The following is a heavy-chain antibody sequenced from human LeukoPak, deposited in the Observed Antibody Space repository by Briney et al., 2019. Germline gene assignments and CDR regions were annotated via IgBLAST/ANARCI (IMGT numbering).Heavy chain of an antibody. D-gene: IGHD6-13*01. J-gene: IGHJ5*02. CDR3: ARGGEQQLEFDP. Sequence: PGGSLRLSCAASGFTVSSNYMSWVRQAPGKGLEWVSVIYSGGSTYYADSVKGRFTIPRDNSKNTLYLQMNGLRAEDTAVYYCARGGEQQLEFDPWGQGTLVTVSS. CDR1: GFTVSSNY. V-gene: IGHV3-66*01. CDR2: IYSGGST.